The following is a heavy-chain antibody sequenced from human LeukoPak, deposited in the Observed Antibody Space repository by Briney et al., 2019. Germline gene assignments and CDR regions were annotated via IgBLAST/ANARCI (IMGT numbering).Heavy chain of an antibody. CDR3: ARGRLCRTSSSTSCYTTAPFDY. Sequence: PGGSLRLSCAASGFTFSNYCMNWVRQTPGKGLEWVSYISSGSSTIYYADSVKGRFTISRDNAKNSLYLQMNSLRAEDTAVYYCARGRLCRTSSSTSCYTTAPFDYWGQGTLVTVSS. J-gene: IGHJ4*02. V-gene: IGHV3-48*04. CDR2: ISSGSSTI. D-gene: IGHD2-2*02. CDR1: GFTFSNYC.